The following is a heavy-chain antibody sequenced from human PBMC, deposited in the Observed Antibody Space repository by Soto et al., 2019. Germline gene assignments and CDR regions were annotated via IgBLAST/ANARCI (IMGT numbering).Heavy chain of an antibody. V-gene: IGHV4-61*01. CDR2: IHVSGST. J-gene: IGHJ6*02. Sequence: SETLSPTCPVSGGSASSGSYQWTWIRQPPGKGLEWIGYIHVSGSTNDNPSLKGRVTMSIDTSKNQFSLKLSSVTAADTAVYYCARDGHGMDVWGQGTKVTVSS. CDR3: ARDGHGMDV. CDR1: GGSASSGSYQ.